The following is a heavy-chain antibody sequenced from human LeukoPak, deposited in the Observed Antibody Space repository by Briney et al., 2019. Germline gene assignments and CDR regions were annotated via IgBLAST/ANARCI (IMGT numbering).Heavy chain of an antibody. Sequence: GRSLRLSCAASGFTFSSYAMHWVRQAPGKGLEWVAVISYDGSNKYYADSVKGRFTISRDNSKNTLYLQMNSLRAEDTAVYYCASSPLGGDGYENQPVVDYWGQGTLVTVSS. V-gene: IGHV3-30-3*01. CDR3: ASSPLGGDGYENQPVVDY. CDR1: GFTFSSYA. D-gene: IGHD5-24*01. CDR2: ISYDGSNK. J-gene: IGHJ4*02.